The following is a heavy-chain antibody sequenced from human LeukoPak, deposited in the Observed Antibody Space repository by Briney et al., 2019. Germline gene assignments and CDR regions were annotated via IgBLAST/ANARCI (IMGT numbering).Heavy chain of an antibody. J-gene: IGHJ4*02. CDR1: GGSISTYY. CDR3: ARMYSSSSYFDY. Sequence: SETLSLTCTVSGGSISTYYWSWIRQPAGKGLEWIGRINTSGSTNYNPSLKSRVTMSVDTSKDQFSPNLSSVTAADTAVYYCARMYSSSSYFDYWGQGTLVTVSS. D-gene: IGHD6-6*01. CDR2: INTSGST. V-gene: IGHV4-4*07.